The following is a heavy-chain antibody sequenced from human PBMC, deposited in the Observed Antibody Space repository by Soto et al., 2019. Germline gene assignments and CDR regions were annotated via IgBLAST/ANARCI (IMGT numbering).Heavy chain of an antibody. CDR1: GGTFSGYY. J-gene: IGHJ4*02. CDR2: INHTGST. CDR3: ARDKITGIFDY. D-gene: IGHD2-8*02. Sequence: QVQLQQWGAGLLKPSETLSLTCAVYGGTFSGYYWTWIRQPPVTVLEWIGEINHTGSTNYNPSLKSRGTISVDTTTSQCSLKLTSVTAADTAVYYCARDKITGIFDYGGQGTRVTVSS. V-gene: IGHV4-34*01.